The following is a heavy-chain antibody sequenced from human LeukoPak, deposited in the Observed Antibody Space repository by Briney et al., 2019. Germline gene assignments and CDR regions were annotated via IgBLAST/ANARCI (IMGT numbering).Heavy chain of an antibody. CDR2: IYTSGST. CDR1: GGSISSYY. J-gene: IGHJ5*02. D-gene: IGHD6-6*01. CDR3: ARDGIAAREFDP. Sequence: SETLSLTCSVSGGSISSYYWSWIRQPAGKGLEWIGRIYTSGSTNYNPSLKSRVTMSLDTSKNQFSLKLSSVTAADTAVYYCARDGIAAREFDPWGQGTPVTVSS. V-gene: IGHV4-4*07.